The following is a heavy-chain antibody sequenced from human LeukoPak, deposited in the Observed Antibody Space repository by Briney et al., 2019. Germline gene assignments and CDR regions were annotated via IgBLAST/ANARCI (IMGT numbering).Heavy chain of an antibody. CDR2: IYYSGST. Sequence: SETLSLTCTVSGGSISSSSYYWGWIRQPPGKGLEWIGSIYYSGSTYYNPSLKSRVTISVDTSKNQFSLKLSSATAADTAVYYCARELLWYDSSGYNTKTHAFDIWGQGTMVTVSS. CDR3: ARELLWYDSSGYNTKTHAFDI. D-gene: IGHD3-22*01. V-gene: IGHV4-39*02. CDR1: GGSISSSSYY. J-gene: IGHJ3*02.